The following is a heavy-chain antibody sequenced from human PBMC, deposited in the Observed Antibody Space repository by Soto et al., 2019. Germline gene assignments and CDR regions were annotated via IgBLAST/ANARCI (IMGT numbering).Heavy chain of an antibody. CDR1: GFTFSTYA. CDR2: ISGSGGST. CDR3: ATRIPASAAFDI. D-gene: IGHD2-2*01. J-gene: IGHJ3*02. Sequence: QPGGSLRLSCAASGFTFSTYAMSWVRQAPGKGLEWVSAISGSGGSTYYADSVKGRFTISRDNSKNTLYLRMNSLGAEDTAVYYCATRIPASAAFDIWGQGTMVTVSS. V-gene: IGHV3-23*01.